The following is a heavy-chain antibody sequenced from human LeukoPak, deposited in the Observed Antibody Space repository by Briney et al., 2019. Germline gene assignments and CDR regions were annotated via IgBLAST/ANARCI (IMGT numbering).Heavy chain of an antibody. V-gene: IGHV4-59*01. Sequence: SETLSLTCTVSGGSISSYYWSWIRQPPGKGLEWIGYIYYSGSTNYNPSLKSRVTISVDTSKNQFSLKLSSVTAADTAVYYCARDKEGYSSSWSLYYYYMDVWGKGTTVTVSS. J-gene: IGHJ6*03. D-gene: IGHD6-13*01. CDR3: ARDKEGYSSSWSLYYYYMDV. CDR2: IYYSGST. CDR1: GGSISSYY.